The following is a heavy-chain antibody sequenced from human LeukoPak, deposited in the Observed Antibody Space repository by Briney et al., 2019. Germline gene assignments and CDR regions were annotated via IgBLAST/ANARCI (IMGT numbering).Heavy chain of an antibody. Sequence: GGSLRLSCAASGFTFSNYWMSWVRQAPGKGLEWVANIKQDGSEKHYVDSVEARFTISRANAKNSLFLDMNSLRAEDTAVYYCARDGRGIAAAGTYYYYMDVWGKGTTVTVSS. CDR2: IKQDGSEK. CDR3: ARDGRGIAAAGTYYYYMDV. V-gene: IGHV3-7*01. J-gene: IGHJ6*03. CDR1: GFTFSNYW. D-gene: IGHD6-13*01.